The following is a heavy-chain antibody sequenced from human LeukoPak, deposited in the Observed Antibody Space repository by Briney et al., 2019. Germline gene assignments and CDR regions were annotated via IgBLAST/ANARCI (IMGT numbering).Heavy chain of an antibody. V-gene: IGHV4-59*01. CDR1: GGSISTYY. CDR3: ARGGGYASPIGY. J-gene: IGHJ4*02. CDR2: IYHSGST. D-gene: IGHD5-12*01. Sequence: PSETLSLTCTLSGGSISTYYWSWIRQPPGKGLEWIGYIYHSGSTNYNPSLKSRVTISVDTSKNQFSLKLSSVSAADTAVYYCARGGGYASPIGYWGQGALVTVSS.